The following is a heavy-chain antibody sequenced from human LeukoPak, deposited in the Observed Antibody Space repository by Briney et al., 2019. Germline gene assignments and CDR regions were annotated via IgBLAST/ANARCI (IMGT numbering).Heavy chain of an antibody. V-gene: IGHV3-33*06. Sequence: GRSLRLSCTASGFTFSSYGMHWVRQAPGKGLEWVAVIWFDGSNKYYADSVKGRLTISRDNSKSTLYLQMNSLRAEDTAVYYCAKAVAATGHYYFGMDVWGQGTTVTVSS. CDR2: IWFDGSNK. D-gene: IGHD6-19*01. CDR1: GFTFSSYG. J-gene: IGHJ6*02. CDR3: AKAVAATGHYYFGMDV.